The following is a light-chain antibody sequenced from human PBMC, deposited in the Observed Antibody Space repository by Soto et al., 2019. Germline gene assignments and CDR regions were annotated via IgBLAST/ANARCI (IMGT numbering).Light chain of an antibody. CDR3: QQYYSTPLLT. Sequence: DIVMTQSPDSLAVSLGERATINCKSSQSLLNSSKNKNYLAWYQQKPGQPPKLLIYWASTRESGVPDRFSGSGSGTDFTLTISSLQAEDVAVYYCQQYYSTPLLTFGGGTKVEIK. V-gene: IGKV4-1*01. CDR2: WAS. CDR1: QSLLNSSKNKNY. J-gene: IGKJ4*01.